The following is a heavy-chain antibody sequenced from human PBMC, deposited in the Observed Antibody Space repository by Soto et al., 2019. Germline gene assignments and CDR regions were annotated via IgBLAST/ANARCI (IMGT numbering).Heavy chain of an antibody. Sequence: QVQLVQSGAEVKKPGASVKVSCKASGYTFISYAMHWVRQAPGQGLEWMGWINPGTGHTRYSQKFQGRVTISRDTSASTVHMELSSLRSEDTAVYYRADCSTARCYAGDYYGMDVWGQGTTVTVSS. CDR1: GYTFISYA. CDR3: ADCSTARCYAGDYYGMDV. J-gene: IGHJ6*02. V-gene: IGHV1-3*01. D-gene: IGHD2-2*01. CDR2: INPGTGHT.